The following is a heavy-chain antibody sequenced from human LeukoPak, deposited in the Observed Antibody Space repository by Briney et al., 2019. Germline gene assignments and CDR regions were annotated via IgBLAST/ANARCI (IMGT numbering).Heavy chain of an antibody. CDR3: ARRSGPLLDS. CDR1: GGSISTYY. Sequence: KPSETLSLTCTVSGGSISTYYWSWIRQPPGKGLEWIGCIYYSGSTNYNPSLKSRVTISVDTSKNQFSLKLSSVTAADTALYYCARRSGPLLDSWGQRTLVTVST. J-gene: IGHJ4*02. V-gene: IGHV4-59*01. D-gene: IGHD3-3*01. CDR2: IYYSGST.